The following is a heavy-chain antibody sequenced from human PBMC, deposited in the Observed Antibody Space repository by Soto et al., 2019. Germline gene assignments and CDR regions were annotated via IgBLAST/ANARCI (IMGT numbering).Heavy chain of an antibody. V-gene: IGHV4-59*01. D-gene: IGHD3-10*01. J-gene: IGHJ6*02. CDR2: ISYSGST. Sequence: SETLSLTCTVSGGSISSYYWNWIRQPPGKGLEWIGYISYSGSTNYNPSLKSRVTISVDTSKKQFSLKLSSVTAADTAVYYCAREGVSSTWYYYYVMDGWGQGTTVTVSS. CDR3: AREGVSSTWYYYYVMDG. CDR1: GGSISSYY.